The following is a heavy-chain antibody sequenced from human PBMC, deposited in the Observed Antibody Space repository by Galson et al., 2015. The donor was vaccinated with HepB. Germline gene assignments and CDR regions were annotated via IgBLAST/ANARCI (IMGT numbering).Heavy chain of an antibody. V-gene: IGHV5-10-1*01. J-gene: IGHJ6*02. CDR3: ARHFAYCSGGSCYTNYYYGMDV. CDR2: IDPSDSYT. CDR1: GYSFTSYW. Sequence: QSGAEVKKPGESLRISCKGSGYSFTSYWISWVRQMPGKGLEWMGRIDPSDSYTNYSPSFQGHVTISADKSISTAYLQWSSLKASDTAMYYCARHFAYCSGGSCYTNYYYGMDVWGQGTTVTVSS. D-gene: IGHD2-15*01.